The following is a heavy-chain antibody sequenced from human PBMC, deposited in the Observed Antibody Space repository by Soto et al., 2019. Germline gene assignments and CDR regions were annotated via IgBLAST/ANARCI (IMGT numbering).Heavy chain of an antibody. D-gene: IGHD3-3*01. J-gene: IGHJ4*02. CDR1: GFTFSSYA. Sequence: GGSLRLSCAASGFTFSSYAMSWVRQAPGKGLEWVSGTGGSGGSTYYADSVKGRFTISRDNSKNTLCLQMNSLRAGDTAVYYCVKDPYDLHPFTYWGQGTLVTVSS. CDR3: VKDPYDLHPFTY. V-gene: IGHV3-23*01. CDR2: TGGSGGST.